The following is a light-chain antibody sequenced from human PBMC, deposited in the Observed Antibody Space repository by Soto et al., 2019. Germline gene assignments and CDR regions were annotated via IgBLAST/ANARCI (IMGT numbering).Light chain of an antibody. CDR2: DAS. CDR1: QDISNY. V-gene: IGKV1-33*01. CDR3: QQYDNLPWT. J-gene: IGKJ1*01. Sequence: DIQMTQSPSSLSASVGDRVTITCQASQDISNYLNWYQQKPGKAPKVLIYDASNLKTGVPSRFSGSGSGTDFTFTISSMQPEDIATYYCQQYDNLPWTFGQGTKVEIK.